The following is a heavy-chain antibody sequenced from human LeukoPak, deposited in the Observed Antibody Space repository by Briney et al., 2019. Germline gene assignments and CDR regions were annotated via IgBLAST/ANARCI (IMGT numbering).Heavy chain of an antibody. CDR2: ISYSGNT. J-gene: IGHJ5*02. D-gene: IGHD6-6*01. Sequence: SETLSLTCTVSGGSISNYYWSWIRQPPGKGLEWIGYISYSGNTNYNPSLKSRVTISVDTSKNQFSLELSSVTAADTAVYYCARGRTYRSSSWFDPWSQGTLVTVSS. V-gene: IGHV4-59*01. CDR3: ARGRTYRSSSWFDP. CDR1: GGSISNYY.